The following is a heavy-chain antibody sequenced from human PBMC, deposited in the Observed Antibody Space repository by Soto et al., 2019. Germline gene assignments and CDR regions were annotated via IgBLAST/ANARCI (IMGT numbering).Heavy chain of an antibody. Sequence: SLRLSCVSSVFTFEDHAMHCVRQCPGKCLEWVSGISWNSDIIVYADSVKGRFTMSRDNVKNSLYLQMSSLRSEDTAAYYCVRDMGHYDFWGNNERGLAVGGQGTTVTVS. J-gene: IGHJ6*02. CDR3: VRDMGHYDFWGNNERGLAV. V-gene: IGHV3-9*01. CDR2: ISWNSDII. CDR1: VFTFEDHA. D-gene: IGHD3-3*01.